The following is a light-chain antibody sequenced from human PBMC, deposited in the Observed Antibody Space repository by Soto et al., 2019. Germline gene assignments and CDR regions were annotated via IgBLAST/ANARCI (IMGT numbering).Light chain of an antibody. Sequence: DIQMTQCPTSLSASVGDRVTITCRASQGIRNFVAWYQQKPGKAPKLLIYAASTLQSGVPCRFSGSGSGTDFTLTINSLQPEDVATYSCQKYSSVPVFGPGTKVEIK. J-gene: IGKJ3*01. CDR3: QKYSSVPV. CDR2: AAS. CDR1: QGIRNF. V-gene: IGKV1-27*01.